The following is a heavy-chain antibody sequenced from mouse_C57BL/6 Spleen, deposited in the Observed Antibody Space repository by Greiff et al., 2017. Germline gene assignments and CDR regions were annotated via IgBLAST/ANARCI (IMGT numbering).Heavy chain of an antibody. Sequence: QVQLQQSGPELVKPGASVKISCKASGYAFSSSWMNWVKQRPGKGLEWIGRIYPGDGDTNYNGKFKGKATVTADKSSSTAYVQLSSLTSEDSAVYFCARETDDGDSWFAYWGQGTLVTVSA. J-gene: IGHJ3*01. CDR3: ARETDDGDSWFAY. CDR1: GYAFSSSW. V-gene: IGHV1-82*01. CDR2: IYPGDGDT. D-gene: IGHD2-3*01.